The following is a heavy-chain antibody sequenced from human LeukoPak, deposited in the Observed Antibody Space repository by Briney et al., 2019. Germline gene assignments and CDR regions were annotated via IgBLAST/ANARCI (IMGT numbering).Heavy chain of an antibody. V-gene: IGHV1-2*02. CDR2: MNPNSGGP. D-gene: IGHD6-19*01. CDR1: GYTFTDYY. CDR3: ARDFQMNTVAVILDFDY. J-gene: IGHJ4*02. Sequence: GASVKVSCKASGYTFTDYYMHWVRQAPGQGLEWMGWMNPNSGGPTFAQNFQGRVTMTRDTSISTAYVELSRLRSDDTAVYYCARDFQMNTVAVILDFDYWGQGTLVTVSS.